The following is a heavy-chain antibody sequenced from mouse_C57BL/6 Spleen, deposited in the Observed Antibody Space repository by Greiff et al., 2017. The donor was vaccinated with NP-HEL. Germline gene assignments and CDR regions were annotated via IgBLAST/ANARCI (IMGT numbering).Heavy chain of an antibody. Sequence: EVKVVESGAELVRPGASVKLSCTASGFNIKDDYMHWVKQRPEQGLEWIGWIDPENGDTEYASKFQGKATITADTSSNTAYLQLSSLTSEDTAVYYCTTGYYGSGGFAYWGQGTLVTVSA. CDR2: IDPENGDT. J-gene: IGHJ3*01. V-gene: IGHV14-4*01. D-gene: IGHD1-1*01. CDR1: GFNIKDDY. CDR3: TTGYYGSGGFAY.